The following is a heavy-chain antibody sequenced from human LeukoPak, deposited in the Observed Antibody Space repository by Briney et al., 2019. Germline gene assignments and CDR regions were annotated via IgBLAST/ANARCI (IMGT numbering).Heavy chain of an antibody. Sequence: SETLSLTCSVSGGSISSYSYYWGWIRQPPGKGLEWIGSIYYSGTTYYEPSLMSRVTISVDMSKNQFSLKLSSVTAADTAVYYCARQQYYDSSGYPGRFDYWGQGTLVTASS. J-gene: IGHJ4*02. V-gene: IGHV4-39*01. CDR1: GGSISSYSYY. CDR3: ARQQYYDSSGYPGRFDY. D-gene: IGHD3-22*01. CDR2: IYYSGTT.